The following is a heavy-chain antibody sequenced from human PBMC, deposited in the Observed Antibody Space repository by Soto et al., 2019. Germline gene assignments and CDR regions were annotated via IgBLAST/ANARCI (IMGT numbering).Heavy chain of an antibody. Sequence: QVQLVQSGAEVKKPGSSVKVSCKASGGTFSSYAISWVRQAPGQGLEWMGGIIPIFGTANYAQKFQGRVTITADESTSTAYMELSSLRSEDTAVYYCAREIDDCSGGRCYATAQNWFDPWGQGTLVTVSS. D-gene: IGHD2-15*01. J-gene: IGHJ5*02. CDR1: GGTFSSYA. CDR3: AREIDDCSGGRCYATAQNWFDP. CDR2: IIPIFGTA. V-gene: IGHV1-69*01.